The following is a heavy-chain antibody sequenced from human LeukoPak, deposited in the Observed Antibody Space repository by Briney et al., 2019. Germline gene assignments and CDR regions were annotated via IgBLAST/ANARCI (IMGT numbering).Heavy chain of an antibody. D-gene: IGHD6-13*01. J-gene: IGHJ3*02. Sequence: GGSLRLSCAASGLTFSTYAMSWVRQAPGKGLEWVSSISGSGGGTYYADSVKGRFTISRDNSKNSLFLQMNNLRAEDTAVYYCARRAAAGHLDGFDIWGQGTLITVSS. V-gene: IGHV3-23*01. CDR2: ISGSGGGT. CDR3: ARRAAAGHLDGFDI. CDR1: GLTFSTYA.